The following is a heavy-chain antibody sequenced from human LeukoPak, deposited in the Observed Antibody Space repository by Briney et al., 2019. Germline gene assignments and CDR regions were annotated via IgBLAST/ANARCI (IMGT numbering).Heavy chain of an antibody. D-gene: IGHD4-17*01. V-gene: IGHV1-2*02. CDR1: GYTFTRYY. J-gene: IGHJ4*02. Sequence: ASVKVSCKASGYTFTRYYMHWVRQAPGQGLEWMGWINPNSGGTNYAQKFQGRVTMTRDTSISTAYMELSRLRSDDTAVYYCARANLVSTTSNFDYWGQGTLVTVSS. CDR3: ARANLVSTTSNFDY. CDR2: INPNSGGT.